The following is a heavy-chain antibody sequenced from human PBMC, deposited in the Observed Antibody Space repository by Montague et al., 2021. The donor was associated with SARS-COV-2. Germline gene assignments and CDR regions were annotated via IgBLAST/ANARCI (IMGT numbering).Heavy chain of an antibody. CDR3: ARDRDWDDWCGMDV. Sequence: SLRLSCAASGFIFSSYEMNWVRQAPGKGLEWISYISSSGGGSTKXYTYSVKGRFTIPRDNAKNSLYLQMNSLRVEDTAIYYCARDRDWDDWCGMDVWGQGTTVTVSS. CDR2: ISSSGGGSTK. V-gene: IGHV3-48*03. CDR1: GFIFSSYE. J-gene: IGHJ6*02. D-gene: IGHD2-21*01.